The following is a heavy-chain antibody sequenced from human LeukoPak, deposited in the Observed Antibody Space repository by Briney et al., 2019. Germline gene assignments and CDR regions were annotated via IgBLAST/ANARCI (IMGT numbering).Heavy chain of an antibody. CDR2: ISSSGSNI. CDR3: ARSSWGFGELSDY. V-gene: IGHV3-11*01. Sequence: GGSLRLSCAPSGFSFSDYYMSWVRQAPGKGLEWVSYISSSGSNIYYADSVRGRFTISRDNAKNSLYLQMNSLRAEDTAVYYCARSSWGFGELSDYWGQGTLVTVSS. D-gene: IGHD3-10*01. CDR1: GFSFSDYY. J-gene: IGHJ4*02.